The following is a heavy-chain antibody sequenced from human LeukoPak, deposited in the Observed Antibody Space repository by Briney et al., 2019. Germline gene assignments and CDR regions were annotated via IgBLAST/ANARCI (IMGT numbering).Heavy chain of an antibody. CDR2: VYPSGTT. Sequence: SETLSLTCTVSRGSISNYWWSWIRQAAGKGLEWIGRVYPSGTTHYNPSLQSRVTLSVDTSKNQLSLTLSSLTAANTAVYYCARDAGGYEDYWGQGTLVTVSS. V-gene: IGHV4-4*07. CDR1: RGSISNYW. CDR3: ARDAGGYEDY. D-gene: IGHD5-12*01. J-gene: IGHJ4*02.